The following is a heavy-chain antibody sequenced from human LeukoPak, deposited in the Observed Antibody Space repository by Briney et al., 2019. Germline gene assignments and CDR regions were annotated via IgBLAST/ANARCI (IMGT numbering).Heavy chain of an antibody. V-gene: IGHV4-39*01. CDR3: ARQGPRMDAFDI. Sequence: KPSATLSLTCTVSGGSISSSSYYWGWIRQPPGKGLEWIGSIYYSGSTYYNPSLKSRVTISVDTSKNQFSMKLSSVTAADTAVYYCARQGPRMDAFDIWGQGTMVTVSS. CDR2: IYYSGST. J-gene: IGHJ3*02. CDR1: GGSISSSSYY. D-gene: IGHD2-15*01.